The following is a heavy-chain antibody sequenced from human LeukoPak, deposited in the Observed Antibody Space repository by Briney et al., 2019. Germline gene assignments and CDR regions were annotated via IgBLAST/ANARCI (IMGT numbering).Heavy chain of an antibody. D-gene: IGHD1-26*01. V-gene: IGHV1-24*01. CDR2: FDPEDGET. CDR3: ATSPDSGSYLDAFDI. CDR1: GYTLTELS. Sequence: ASVKVSCKVSGYTLTELSMHWVRQAPGKGLEWMGGFDPEDGETIYAQKFQGRVTMTEDTSTDTAYMELSSLRSEDTAVYYCATSPDSGSYLDAFDIWGQGTMVTVSS. J-gene: IGHJ3*02.